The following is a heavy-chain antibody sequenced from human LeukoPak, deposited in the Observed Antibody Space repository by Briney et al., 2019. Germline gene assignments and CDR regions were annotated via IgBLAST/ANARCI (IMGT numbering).Heavy chain of an antibody. CDR3: ARAAVTTSRYFQH. J-gene: IGHJ1*01. D-gene: IGHD4-17*01. Sequence: SETLSLTCIVSGGSISNYYWSWIRQSPGKGLEWIGYIYNSGHTNYNPSLKSRVTISEDTFKNQLSLKLSSVTAADTAVYYCARAAVTTSRYFQHWGQGTLVTVSS. V-gene: IGHV4-59*01. CDR2: IYNSGHT. CDR1: GGSISNYY.